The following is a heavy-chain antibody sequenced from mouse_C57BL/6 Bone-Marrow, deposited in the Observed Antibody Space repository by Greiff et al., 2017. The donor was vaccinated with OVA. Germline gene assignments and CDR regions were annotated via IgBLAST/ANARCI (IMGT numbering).Heavy chain of an antibody. V-gene: IGHV1-15*01. Sequence: SGAELVRPGASVTLSCKASGYTFTDYEIHWVKQTPVHGLEWIGAIDPETGGTAYNQKFKGKAILTADKSSSTAYMELRSLTSEDSAVYYCTRSYSNYGDFDYWGQGTTLTVSS. CDR2: IDPETGGT. J-gene: IGHJ2*01. CDR1: GYTFTDYE. D-gene: IGHD2-5*01. CDR3: TRSYSNYGDFDY.